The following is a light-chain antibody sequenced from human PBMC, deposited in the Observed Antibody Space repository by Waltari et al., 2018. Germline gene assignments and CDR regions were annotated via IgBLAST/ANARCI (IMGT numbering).Light chain of an antibody. CDR2: LGS. J-gene: IGKJ1*01. V-gene: IGKV2-28*01. Sequence: DIGVTQSPLSLPVTPGEPASISCRSRQSLLHSNGYNYLDWYLQKPGQSPQLLIYLGSNRASGIPDRFSGSGSGTDFTLKISSVEAEDVGVYYCMQSLRALWTFGQGTKVEIK. CDR1: QSLLHSNGYNY. CDR3: MQSLRALWT.